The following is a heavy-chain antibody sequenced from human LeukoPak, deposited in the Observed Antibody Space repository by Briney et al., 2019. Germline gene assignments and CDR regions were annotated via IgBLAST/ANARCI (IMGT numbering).Heavy chain of an antibody. V-gene: IGHV4-34*01. J-gene: IGHJ4*02. CDR1: GGSFSGYY. CDR2: INHSGST. D-gene: IGHD6-13*01. CDR3: AGGIAAAGIVY. Sequence: SETLSLTCTVYGGSFSGYYWSWIRQPPGKGLEWIGEINHSGSTNYNPSLKSRVTISVDTSKNQFSLQLNSVTPEDTAVYYCAGGIAAAGIVYWGQGTLVTVSS.